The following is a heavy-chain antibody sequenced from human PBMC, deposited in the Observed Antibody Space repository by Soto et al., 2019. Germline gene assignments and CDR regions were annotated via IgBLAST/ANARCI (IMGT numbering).Heavy chain of an antibody. D-gene: IGHD6-13*01. CDR2: IHYSGTT. V-gene: IGHV4-59*01. Sequence: PSETLSLTCTVSGGSMRNYFWTWIRQPPGKGPEWIGYIHYSGTTSFFPSYNPSLRSRVTISEDTSKNQFSLKLLSVTTAGTAVYFCAAGEASSRNLAPYYLDFWGQGTLVTVSS. CDR3: AAGEASSRNLAPYYLDF. J-gene: IGHJ4*02. CDR1: GGSMRNYF.